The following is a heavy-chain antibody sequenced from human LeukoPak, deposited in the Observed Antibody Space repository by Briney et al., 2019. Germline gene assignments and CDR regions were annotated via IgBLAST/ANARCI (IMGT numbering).Heavy chain of an antibody. J-gene: IGHJ4*02. V-gene: IGHV1-69*02. CDR1: GYMFTGYY. Sequence: SVKVSCKASGYMFTGYYLHWVRQAPGLGLEWMGRIIPILGIANYAQKFQGRVTITADKSTSTAYMELSSLRSEDTAVYYCASYSLGYCSGGSCQVDYWGQGTLVTVSS. D-gene: IGHD2-15*01. CDR2: IIPILGIA. CDR3: ASYSLGYCSGGSCQVDY.